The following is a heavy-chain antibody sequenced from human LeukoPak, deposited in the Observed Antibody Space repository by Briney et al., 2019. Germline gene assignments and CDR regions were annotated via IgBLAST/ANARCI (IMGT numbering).Heavy chain of an antibody. V-gene: IGHV3-48*01. J-gene: IGHJ4*02. D-gene: IGHD1-1*01. CDR3: ARVKGTYFDY. CDR1: GFPLSSYS. Sequence: PGGSLRLSCTVSGFPLSSYSMNWFRQAPGKGLEWVAYISASGSNMYYVDSVMGRFTVSRDNPKSSLFLQMNSPRAEDTAVYYCARVKGTYFDYWGQGALVTVSS. CDR2: ISASGSNM.